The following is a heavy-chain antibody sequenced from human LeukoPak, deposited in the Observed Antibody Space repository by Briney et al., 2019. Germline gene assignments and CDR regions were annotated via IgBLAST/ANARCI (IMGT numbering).Heavy chain of an antibody. CDR3: ARVDYDFWSGYSPDAFDI. D-gene: IGHD3-3*01. CDR2: IYYSGST. CDR1: GGSISSSSYY. V-gene: IGHV4-39*07. J-gene: IGHJ3*02. Sequence: SETLSLTCTVSGGSISSSSYYWGWIRQPPGKGLEWIGSIYYSGSTYYNPSLKSRVTISVDTSKNQFSLKLSSVTAADTAVYYCARVDYDFWSGYSPDAFDIWGQGTMVTVSS.